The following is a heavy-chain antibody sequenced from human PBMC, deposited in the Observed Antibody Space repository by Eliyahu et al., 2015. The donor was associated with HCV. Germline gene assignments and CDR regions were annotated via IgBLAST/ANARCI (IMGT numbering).Heavy chain of an antibody. Sequence: QLQLQESGPGLVKLSETLSLTCTVSGXSISSSSYYWGWIRQPPGKGLEWIGSIYYSGSTYYNPSLKSRVTISVDTSKNQFSLKLSSVTAADTAVYYCARHRAPYSGYDRAFDYWGQGTLVTVSS. CDR3: ARHRAPYSGYDRAFDY. J-gene: IGHJ4*02. V-gene: IGHV4-39*01. CDR2: IYYSGST. D-gene: IGHD5-12*01. CDR1: GXSISSSSYY.